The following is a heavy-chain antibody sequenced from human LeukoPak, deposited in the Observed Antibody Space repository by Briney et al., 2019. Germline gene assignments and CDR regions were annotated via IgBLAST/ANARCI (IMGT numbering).Heavy chain of an antibody. J-gene: IGHJ2*01. D-gene: IGHD2-2*01. CDR2: IKEDGIEI. V-gene: IGHV3-7*05. Sequence: AGSLRLSCAASGFSISNYWMSWVRQAPGKGLEWVANIKEDGIEIHYTDSVKGRVTISRDNANNSLYLQMSSLRAEDTAVYYCARYCSSIICPHWYFDLWGRGSLVTVSS. CDR1: GFSISNYW. CDR3: ARYCSSIICPHWYFDL.